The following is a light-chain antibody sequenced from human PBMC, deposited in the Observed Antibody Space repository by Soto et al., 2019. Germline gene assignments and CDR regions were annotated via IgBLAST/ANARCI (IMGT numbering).Light chain of an antibody. V-gene: IGKV3-20*01. CDR3: QEYGSSRT. CDR2: GAS. CDR1: QSVSSSY. J-gene: IGKJ1*01. Sequence: EVVLTQSPGTLSVSPGERATLSRRASQSVSSSYLAWYQQKPAQAPRLLIYGASSRATGIPDRFSGSGSGTDFTLTISRLEPEDFAVYYCQEYGSSRTFGQGTKVDIK.